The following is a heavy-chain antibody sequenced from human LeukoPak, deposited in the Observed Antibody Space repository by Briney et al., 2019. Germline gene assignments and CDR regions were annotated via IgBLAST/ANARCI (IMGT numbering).Heavy chain of an antibody. D-gene: IGHD2-15*01. CDR3: ARVNFGYCSGGSCSLGYYYYMDV. Sequence: PSETLSLTCTVSGYSISSGYYWGWIRQPPGKGLEWIGSIYHSGSTYYNPSLKSRVTISVDTSKNQFSLKLSSVTAADTAVYYCARVNFGYCSGGSCSLGYYYYMDVWGKGTTVTVSS. J-gene: IGHJ6*03. CDR1: GYSISSGYY. V-gene: IGHV4-38-2*02. CDR2: IYHSGST.